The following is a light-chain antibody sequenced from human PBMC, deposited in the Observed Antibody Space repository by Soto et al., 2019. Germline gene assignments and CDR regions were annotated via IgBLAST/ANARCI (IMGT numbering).Light chain of an antibody. Sequence: QSVLTQPRSVSGSPGQSVTISCTGTSSDIGGFNYVSWYQQHPGKVPKLMIHDVTKRPSGVPDRFSASKSGNTASLTISGLQAEGEADYYCCSYAGRYTFVFGSGTKLTVL. J-gene: IGLJ1*01. CDR1: SSDIGGFNY. CDR2: DVT. CDR3: CSYAGRYTFV. V-gene: IGLV2-11*01.